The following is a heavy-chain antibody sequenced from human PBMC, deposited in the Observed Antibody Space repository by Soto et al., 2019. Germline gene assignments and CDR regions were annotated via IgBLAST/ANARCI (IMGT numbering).Heavy chain of an antibody. D-gene: IGHD3-9*01. CDR2: ISAYNGNT. J-gene: IGHJ6*02. CDR3: ARSWDILTGRPYYGMDV. CDR1: GYTFTSYG. V-gene: IGHV1-18*01. Sequence: QVQLVQSGAEVKKPGASVKVSCKASGYTFTSYGISWVRQAPGQGLERMGWISAYNGNTNYAQKLQGRVTMTTDTSTSTAYMELRSLRSDDTAVYYCARSWDILTGRPYYGMDVWGQGTTVTVSS.